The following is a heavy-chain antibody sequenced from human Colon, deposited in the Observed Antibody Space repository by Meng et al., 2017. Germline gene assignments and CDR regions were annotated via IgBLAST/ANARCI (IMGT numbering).Heavy chain of an antibody. CDR3: ARDPLAVGPTDRGLDS. Sequence: QVQLQESGPRLVKPSQTLSLTCTVSGDSVSSNSYYWTWIRQHPGTGLEWIGYIYSGGISHYNPSLKSRITMSIDTSKNQFFLQLTSVTAADTAIYYCARDPLAVGPTDRGLDSWGQGTLVTVSS. CDR2: IYSGGIS. CDR1: GDSVSSNSYY. D-gene: IGHD1-26*01. V-gene: IGHV4-31*03. J-gene: IGHJ4*02.